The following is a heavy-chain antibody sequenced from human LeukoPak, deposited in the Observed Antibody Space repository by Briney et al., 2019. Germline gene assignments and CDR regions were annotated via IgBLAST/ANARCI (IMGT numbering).Heavy chain of an antibody. D-gene: IGHD6-13*01. Sequence: ASVKVSCKASGYTFTSYYMHWVRQAPGQGLEWMGIINPSGGSTSYAQKFQGRVTITADKSTSTAYMELSSLRSEDTAVYYCARGGGVPYSSSWLDYWGQGTLVTVSS. CDR2: INPSGGST. V-gene: IGHV1-46*01. CDR1: GYTFTSYY. CDR3: ARGGGVPYSSSWLDY. J-gene: IGHJ4*02.